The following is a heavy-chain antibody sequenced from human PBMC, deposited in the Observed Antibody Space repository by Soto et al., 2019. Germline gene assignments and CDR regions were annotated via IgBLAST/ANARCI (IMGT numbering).Heavy chain of an antibody. CDR2: IYYGGST. CDR1: GGPIRNGSHY. V-gene: IGHV4-31*03. D-gene: IGHD3-16*01. CDR3: AREGGDGIDY. Sequence: SETLSLTCSVSGGPIRNGSHYWSWIRQHPGKGLEWIGYIYYGGSTYYNPSLKSRITISISTSKNQFSLKLTSVTAADTAVYYCAREGGDGIDYWGQGTLVTVSS. J-gene: IGHJ4*02.